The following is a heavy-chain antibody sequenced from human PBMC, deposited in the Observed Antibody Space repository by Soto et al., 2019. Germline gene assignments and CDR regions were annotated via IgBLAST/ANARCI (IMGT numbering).Heavy chain of an antibody. CDR1: GDSVSSNSAA. Sequence: SQTLSLTCAISGDSVSSNSAAWNCIRQSPSRGLEWLGRTYYRSKWYNDYAVSVKSRITINPDTSKNQFSLQLNSVTPEDTAVYYCASDFELHSSAGSDDWGPGTGVNVAS. J-gene: IGHJ4*02. CDR2: TYYRSKWYN. CDR3: ASDFELHSSAGSDD. D-gene: IGHD6-25*01. V-gene: IGHV6-1*01.